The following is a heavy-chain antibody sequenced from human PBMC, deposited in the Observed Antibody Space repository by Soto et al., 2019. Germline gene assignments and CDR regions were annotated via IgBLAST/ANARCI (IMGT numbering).Heavy chain of an antibody. D-gene: IGHD4-4*01. CDR1: GGSISRYY. CDR2: IYYSGTT. V-gene: IGHV4-59*08. CDR3: ARRVSKYPDVHHYYMDV. Sequence: QVQLQGSGPGLVKPSETLSLTCIVSGGSISRYYWSWVRQTPGKGLEWIGYIYYSGTTSYNPSLKSRVTISVDPSRNQFSLRLSSVTAADTAVYYCARRVSKYPDVHHYYMDVWGKGTMVTVSS. J-gene: IGHJ6*03.